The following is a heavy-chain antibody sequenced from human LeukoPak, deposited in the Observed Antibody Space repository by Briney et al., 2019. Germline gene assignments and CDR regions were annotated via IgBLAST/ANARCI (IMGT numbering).Heavy chain of an antibody. V-gene: IGHV4-59*01. CDR2: IYYSGST. CDR1: GGSISSYY. Sequence: PSETLSLTCTVSGGSISSYYWSWIRQPPGKGLECIGYIYYSGSTNYNPSLKSRVTISVDTSKNQFSLKLSSVTAADTAVYSCARDSIYYDSSAYHDAFDIWGQGTMVTVSS. J-gene: IGHJ3*02. D-gene: IGHD3-22*01. CDR3: ARDSIYYDSSAYHDAFDI.